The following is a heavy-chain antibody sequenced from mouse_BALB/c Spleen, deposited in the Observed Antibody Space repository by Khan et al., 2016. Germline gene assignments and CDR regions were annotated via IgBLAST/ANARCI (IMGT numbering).Heavy chain of an antibody. V-gene: IGHV4-1*02. D-gene: IGHD1-1*01. J-gene: IGHJ3*01. Sequence: EVKLLESGGGLVQPGGSLKVSCAASGFDFSRYWMSWVRQAPGKGLEWIGEINPDSGTINYTPSLKVKFIISRDNAKNTLYLQMSKVRSEDTVLYYGARAGYYGYLVNWGQGTLVTVAA. CDR1: GFDFSRYW. CDR3: ARAGYYGYLVN. CDR2: INPDSGTI.